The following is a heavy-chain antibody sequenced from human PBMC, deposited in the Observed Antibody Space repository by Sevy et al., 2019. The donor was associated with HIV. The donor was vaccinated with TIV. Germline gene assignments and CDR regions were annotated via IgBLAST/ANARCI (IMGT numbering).Heavy chain of an antibody. J-gene: IGHJ4*02. V-gene: IGHV3-7*01. CDR1: GFTFTNYW. CDR2: LNQDGSAQ. CDR3: VRDVYRAFDY. Sequence: GGSLRLSCAASGFTFTNYWMTWVRQAPGKGLGWVAFLNQDGSAQYYVDSVKGRFTVSRDNAKNSLYLQMNSLGADDTAVYYCVRDVYRAFDYWGQGTLVTVSS.